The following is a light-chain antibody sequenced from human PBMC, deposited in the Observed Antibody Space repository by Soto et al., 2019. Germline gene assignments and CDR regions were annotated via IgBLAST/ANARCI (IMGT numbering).Light chain of an antibody. J-gene: IGKJ4*01. CDR1: QAISNY. Sequence: DIQMTQSPSSLSASVGDRVTITCRASQAISNYLAWYQQKPGKVPTLLISAASTLQSGVPSRFSGSGSGTDVTLTISILQPEDVATYYCQKFNAVPTFGGGTKVEI. CDR3: QKFNAVPT. V-gene: IGKV1-27*01. CDR2: AAS.